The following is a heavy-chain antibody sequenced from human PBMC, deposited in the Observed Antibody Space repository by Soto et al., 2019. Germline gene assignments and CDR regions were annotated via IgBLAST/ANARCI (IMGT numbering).Heavy chain of an antibody. CDR2: INHSGST. J-gene: IGHJ4*02. CDR3: ARGPHFDY. V-gene: IGHV4-34*01. Sequence: SETLSFTCAVYGGSFSGYYWSWIRQPPGKGLEWIGEINHSGSTNYNPSLKSRVTISVDTSKNQFSLKLSSVTAADTAVYYCARGPHFDYWGQGTLVTVSS. CDR1: GGSFSGYY.